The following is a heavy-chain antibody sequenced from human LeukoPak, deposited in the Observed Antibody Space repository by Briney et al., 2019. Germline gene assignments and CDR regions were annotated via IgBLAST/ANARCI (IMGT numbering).Heavy chain of an antibody. CDR2: IYYSGST. Sequence: SETLSLTCTVSGGSISSSSYYWGWIRQPPGKGLEWIGSIYYSGSTYYNPSLKSRVTISVDTSKNQFSLKLSSVTAADTAVYYCARRGWPHDAFDIRGQGTMVTVSS. CDR3: ARRGWPHDAFDI. CDR1: GGSISSSSYY. J-gene: IGHJ3*02. V-gene: IGHV4-39*01.